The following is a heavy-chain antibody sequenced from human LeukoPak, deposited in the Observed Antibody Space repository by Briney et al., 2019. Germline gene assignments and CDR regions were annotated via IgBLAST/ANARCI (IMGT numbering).Heavy chain of an antibody. CDR1: GFTVCTKY. CDR2: LYSGGDT. J-gene: IGHJ2*01. Sequence: GGSLRLSCAASGFTVCTKYMNWVRQAPGEGLEWVSILYSGGDTYYAASMEGRFTISRDNTRKTLSLQKNSPRDEDTGVYYCARVGDHYLWKFDLWGRGTLVTVSS. V-gene: IGHV3-53*01. D-gene: IGHD3-10*01. CDR3: ARVGDHYLWKFDL.